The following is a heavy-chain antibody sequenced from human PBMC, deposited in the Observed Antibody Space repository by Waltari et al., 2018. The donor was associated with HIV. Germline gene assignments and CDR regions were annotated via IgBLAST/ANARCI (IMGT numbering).Heavy chain of an antibody. Sequence: QVQLQESGPGLVKPSETLSLTCTASGVSIRGYYWSWLRQPPGQGLECIAYVSDIGRTNYNPALKSRLTMSLDTSTNQVSLKLTSVIAADTAVYYCARSWFGESGPRGAFDIWGRGTMVTVSS. D-gene: IGHD3-10*01. J-gene: IGHJ3*02. CDR1: GVSIRGYY. CDR3: ARSWFGESGPRGAFDI. V-gene: IGHV4-59*01. CDR2: VSDIGRT.